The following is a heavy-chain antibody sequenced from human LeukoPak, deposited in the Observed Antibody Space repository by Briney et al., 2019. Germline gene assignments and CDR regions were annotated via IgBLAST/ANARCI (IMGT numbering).Heavy chain of an antibody. J-gene: IGHJ4*02. D-gene: IGHD2-15*01. CDR1: GGSISSYY. CDR2: IYYSGST. V-gene: IGHV4-59*01. CDR3: ARDRIGFDY. Sequence: SETLSLTCTVSGGSISSYYWSWIRQPPGRGLEWIGYIYYSGSTNYNPSLKSRVTISVDTSKNQFSLKLSSVTAADTAVYYCARDRIGFDYWGQGTLVTVSS.